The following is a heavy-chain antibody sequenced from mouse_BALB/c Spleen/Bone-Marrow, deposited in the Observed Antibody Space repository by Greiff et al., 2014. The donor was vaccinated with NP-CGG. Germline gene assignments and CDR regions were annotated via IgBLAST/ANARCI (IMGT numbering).Heavy chain of an antibody. D-gene: IGHD4-1*01. CDR3: ARWEYYAMDY. CDR1: GFNIKDTY. J-gene: IGHJ4*01. Sequence: EVQLQQSGAELVKPGASVKLSCTASGFNIKDTYMHWVKQRPEQGLEWIGRIDPANGNTKYDPKFQGKATITADTSSNTAYLELSSLTSEDTAVYYCARWEYYAMDYWGQGTSVTVSS. CDR2: IDPANGNT. V-gene: IGHV14-3*02.